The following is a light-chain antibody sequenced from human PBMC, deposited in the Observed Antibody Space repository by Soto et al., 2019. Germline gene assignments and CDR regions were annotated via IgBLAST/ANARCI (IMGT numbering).Light chain of an antibody. Sequence: IVMTHSPCTLSVSPLERATLFFRSIQIVRISLAWYHQKPGQAPSLFIYDASTRATGIPARFSGSGSGTEFPLTINSLQSEDFAIYYCQQYNNWPSLTFGQGTRLEI. V-gene: IGKV3-15*01. CDR1: QIVRIS. CDR2: DAS. CDR3: QQYNNWPSLT. J-gene: IGKJ5*01.